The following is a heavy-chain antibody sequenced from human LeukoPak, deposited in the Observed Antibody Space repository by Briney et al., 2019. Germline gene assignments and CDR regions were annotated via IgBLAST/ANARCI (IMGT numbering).Heavy chain of an antibody. Sequence: PGGSLRLSCAASGFTVSSNYMSWVRQAPGKGLEWVSVIYSGGSTYYADSVKGRFTISRDNSKNTLYLQMNSLRAEDTAVYYCASDSRDGYKNAFDIWGQGTMVTVSS. CDR3: ASDSRDGYKNAFDI. CDR2: IYSGGST. V-gene: IGHV3-66*01. D-gene: IGHD5-24*01. J-gene: IGHJ3*02. CDR1: GFTVSSNY.